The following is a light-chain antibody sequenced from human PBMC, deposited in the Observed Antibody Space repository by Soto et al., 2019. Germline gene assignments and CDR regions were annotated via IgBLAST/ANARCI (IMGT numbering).Light chain of an antibody. CDR3: QQYNNWPPIT. Sequence: EIVMTQSPATLSVSPGERATLSCRASQSVSSNLAWYQQKPGQAPRLLIYGASTRATGIPARFSGSRSRTDFTLTISSPQSEDFAVYYCQQYNNWPPITFGQGTRLDIK. V-gene: IGKV3-15*01. CDR2: GAS. CDR1: QSVSSN. J-gene: IGKJ5*01.